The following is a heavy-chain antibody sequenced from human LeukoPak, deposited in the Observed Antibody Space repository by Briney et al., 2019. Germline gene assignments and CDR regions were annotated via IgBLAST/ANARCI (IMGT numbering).Heavy chain of an antibody. Sequence: ASVKVSCKASGYTFTSYYMHWVRQAPGQGLEWMGIINPSGGSTSYAQKFQGRVTMTRDTSTSTVYMELSSLRSEDTAVYYCARVSTVVVVPAAMSPLDYWGQGTLVTVSS. CDR1: GYTFTSYY. J-gene: IGHJ4*02. CDR2: INPSGGST. CDR3: ARVSTVVVVPAAMSPLDY. D-gene: IGHD2-2*01. V-gene: IGHV1-46*01.